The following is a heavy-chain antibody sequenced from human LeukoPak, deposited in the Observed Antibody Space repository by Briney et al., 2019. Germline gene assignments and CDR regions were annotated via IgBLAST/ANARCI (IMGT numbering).Heavy chain of an antibody. D-gene: IGHD3-10*01. CDR1: VFTFSSYW. J-gene: IGHJ4*02. CDR3: ARDHAGSGDYFDY. V-gene: IGHV3-7*01. Sequence: GGSLRLSCAASVFTFSSYWMTWVRQAPGRGLEWVANIKQDGSEKYYVDSVKGRFTISRDNAKNSLYLQMNRLRAEDTAVYYCARDHAGSGDYFDYWGQGTLVTVSS. CDR2: IKQDGSEK.